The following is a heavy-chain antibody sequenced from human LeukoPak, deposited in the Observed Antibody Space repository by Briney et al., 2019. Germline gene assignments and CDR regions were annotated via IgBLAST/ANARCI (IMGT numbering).Heavy chain of an antibody. CDR2: IYSDNT. CDR3: ARRAGAYSHPYDY. Sequence: GGSLRLSCTVSGFTVSSNSMSWVRQAPGKGVEWVSFIYSDNTRYSDSVKGRFTISRDNSKNTLYLQMNRLRAEDTAVYYCARRAGAYSHPYDYWGQGTLVTVSS. V-gene: IGHV3-53*01. D-gene: IGHD4/OR15-4a*01. CDR1: GFTVSSNS. J-gene: IGHJ4*02.